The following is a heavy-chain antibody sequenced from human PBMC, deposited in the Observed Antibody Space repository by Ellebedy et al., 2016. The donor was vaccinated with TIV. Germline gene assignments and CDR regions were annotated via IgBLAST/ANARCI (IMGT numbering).Heavy chain of an antibody. V-gene: IGHV1-18*01. J-gene: IGHJ6*03. CDR1: GYTFTSYG. CDR3: ARVRTPYYYYYYMDV. Sequence: ASVKVSCXASGYTFTSYGISWVRQAPGQGLEWMGWISAYNGNTNYAQKLQGRVTMTTDTSTSTAYMELRSLRSDDTAVYYCARVRTPYYYYYYMDVWGKGTTVTVSS. CDR2: ISAYNGNT.